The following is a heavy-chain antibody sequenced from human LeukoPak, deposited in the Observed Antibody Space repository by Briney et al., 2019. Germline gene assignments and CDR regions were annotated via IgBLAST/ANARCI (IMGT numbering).Heavy chain of an antibody. CDR2: ISAYNGNT. J-gene: IGHJ5*02. D-gene: IGHD2-21*02. V-gene: IGHV1-18*01. Sequence: ASVKVSCKASGYTFTSYGISWVQQAPGQGLEWMGWISAYNGNTNYAQKLQGRVTMTTDTSTSIAYMELRSLRSDDTAVYYCARKTVVTTNWFDPWGQGTLVTVSS. CDR3: ARKTVVTTNWFDP. CDR1: GYTFTSYG.